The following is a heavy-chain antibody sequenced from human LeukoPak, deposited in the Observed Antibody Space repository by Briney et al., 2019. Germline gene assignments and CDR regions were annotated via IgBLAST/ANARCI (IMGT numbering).Heavy chain of an antibody. CDR2: IYHSGNT. V-gene: IGHV4-38-2*02. CDR1: GYSISSGYY. J-gene: IGHJ4*02. CDR3: VRAGGPDRPFDY. D-gene: IGHD1-14*01. Sequence: SETLSLTCTVSGYSISSGYYWGWIRPPPGKGLEWIGNIYHSGNTYYNPSLKSRVTISVDTSKNQFSLRVRSVTAADTAAYDWVRAGGPDRPFDYWGQGSLVTVSS.